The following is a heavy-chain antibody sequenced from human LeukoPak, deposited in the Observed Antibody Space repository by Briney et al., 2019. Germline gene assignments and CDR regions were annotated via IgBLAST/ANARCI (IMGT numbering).Heavy chain of an antibody. CDR2: INHSGST. CDR3: ARGVYVWGSYRHDAFDI. Sequence: PSETLSLTCAVYGGSFSGYYWNWIRQPPGKGLEWIGEINHSGSTNYNPSLKSRATISVDTSKNHFSLNLSSVTAADTAVYYCARGVYVWGSYRHDAFDIWGQGTMVTVSS. D-gene: IGHD3-16*02. V-gene: IGHV4-34*01. CDR1: GGSFSGYY. J-gene: IGHJ3*02.